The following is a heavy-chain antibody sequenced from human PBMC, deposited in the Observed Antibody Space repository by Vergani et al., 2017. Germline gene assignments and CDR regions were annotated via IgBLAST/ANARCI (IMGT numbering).Heavy chain of an antibody. J-gene: IGHJ6*02. D-gene: IGHD2-21*02. CDR3: ARAGVLAAAYYDGMDV. Sequence: QVQLQESGPGLVKPSETLSLTCTVSGGSISSYYWSWIRQPPGKGLEWIGYIYYSGSTNYNPSLKSRFTISVDTSKNQFSLKLSSVTAADTAVYYCARAGVLAAAYYDGMDVWGQGTTVTVSS. V-gene: IGHV4-59*01. CDR1: GGSISSYY. CDR2: IYYSGST.